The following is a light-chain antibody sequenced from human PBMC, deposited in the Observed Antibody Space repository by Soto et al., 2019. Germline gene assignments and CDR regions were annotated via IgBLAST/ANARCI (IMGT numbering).Light chain of an antibody. CDR1: QSISTY. CDR3: QQYYSYPS. Sequence: DIQMTQSPSSLSASVGDSVTITCRSSQSISTYLIWYQPKPGKAPKLLIYAASTLQSGVPSRFSGSGSGTDFTLTISCLQSEDFATYYCQQYYSYPSFGPGTKVDIK. V-gene: IGKV1-39*01. J-gene: IGKJ3*01. CDR2: AAS.